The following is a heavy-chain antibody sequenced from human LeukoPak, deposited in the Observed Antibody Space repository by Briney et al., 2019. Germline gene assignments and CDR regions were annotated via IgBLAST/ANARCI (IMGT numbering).Heavy chain of an antibody. J-gene: IGHJ6*02. CDR1: GFTFSSYG. CDR3: AKDRSIYCSSTSCPEPTQYYYGMDV. CDR2: IWYDGSNK. D-gene: IGHD2-2*01. V-gene: IGHV3-30*02. Sequence: QSGGSLRLSCAASGFTFSSYGMHWVRQAPGKGLEWVAVIWYDGSNKYYADSVKGRFTISRDNSKNTLYLQMNSLRAEDTAVYYCAKDRSIYCSSTSCPEPTQYYYGMDVWGQGTTVTVSS.